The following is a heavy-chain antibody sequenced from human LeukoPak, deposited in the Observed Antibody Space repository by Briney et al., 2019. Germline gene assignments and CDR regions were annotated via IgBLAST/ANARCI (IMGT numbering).Heavy chain of an antibody. CDR3: ARLYCSSSSCRHPLISDPYMDV. CDR2: SNPGDSDT. D-gene: IGHD2-2*01. Sequence: GESLKISCKGSGYSFTSYWIGWVRHMPRKGLEWMGISNPGDSDTRYSTSFQDLVTISADKSISTAYLQWSGLKASDTAMYHCARLYCSSSSCRHPLISDPYMDVWGKGTTVTVSS. V-gene: IGHV5-51*01. J-gene: IGHJ6*03. CDR1: GYSFTSYW.